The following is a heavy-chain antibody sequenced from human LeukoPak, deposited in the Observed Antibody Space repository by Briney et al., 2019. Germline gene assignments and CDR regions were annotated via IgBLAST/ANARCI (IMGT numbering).Heavy chain of an antibody. CDR3: ARGYDRDDAFDI. Sequence: SETLSLTCTVSGGSISSYYWSWIRQPPGKGLEWIGYIYYSGSTNCNPSLKSRVTISVDTSKNQFSLKLSSVTAADTAVYYCARGYDRDDAFDIWGQGTMVTVSS. CDR1: GGSISSYY. CDR2: IYYSGST. D-gene: IGHD3-22*01. V-gene: IGHV4-59*01. J-gene: IGHJ3*02.